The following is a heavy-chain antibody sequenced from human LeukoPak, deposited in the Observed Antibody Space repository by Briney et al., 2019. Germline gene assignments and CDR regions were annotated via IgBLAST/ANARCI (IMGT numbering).Heavy chain of an antibody. J-gene: IGHJ5*02. CDR2: IYSGGST. CDR3: ARDLGVGYDSSGYYYKAESNWFDP. V-gene: IGHV3-66*01. Sequence: GGSLRLSCAASGFTVSSNYMSWVRQAPGKGLEWVSVIYSGGSTYYADSVKGRFTISRDNSKNTLYLQMNSLRAEDTAVYYCARDLGVGYDSSGYYYKAESNWFDPWGQGTLVTVSS. CDR1: GFTVSSNY. D-gene: IGHD3-22*01.